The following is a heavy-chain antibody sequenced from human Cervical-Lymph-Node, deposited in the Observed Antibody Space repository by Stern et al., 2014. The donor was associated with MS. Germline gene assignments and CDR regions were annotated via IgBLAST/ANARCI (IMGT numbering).Heavy chain of an antibody. Sequence: QVTLRESGPTLVKPTQTLTLTCTFSGFSLSTSGVGVAWIRQPPGKALEWLALIYWDDDKRYSPSLKSRVTIAKDTSKNQVVLTITNMDPVDTATYYCAHSTFDHSSGWPLGSWGQGTLVTVSS. V-gene: IGHV2-5*02. CDR2: IYWDDDK. CDR3: AHSTFDHSSGWPLGS. D-gene: IGHD6-19*01. J-gene: IGHJ5*02. CDR1: GFSLSTSGVG.